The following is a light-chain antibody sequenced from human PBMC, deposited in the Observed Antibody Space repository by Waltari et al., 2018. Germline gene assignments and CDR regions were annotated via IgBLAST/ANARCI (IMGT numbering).Light chain of an antibody. CDR3: QQYEDVPVT. CDR1: QDIRNY. J-gene: IGKJ4*01. V-gene: IGKV1-33*01. Sequence: DIQMTQSPSSLSASVGDRVTITCQASQDIRNYLSWYQQKPGKAPKLLIFDASNLEAGVPSRFTGSGSGTDFVFTISSLQPEDIATYYCQQYEDVPVTFCGGTKVEIK. CDR2: DAS.